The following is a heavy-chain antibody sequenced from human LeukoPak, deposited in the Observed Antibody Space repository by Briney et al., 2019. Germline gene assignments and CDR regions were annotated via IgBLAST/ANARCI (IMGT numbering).Heavy chain of an antibody. CDR1: GGSISSYY. V-gene: IGHV4-4*07. CDR3: ARLKYCSDGSCYWFFDY. J-gene: IGHJ4*02. CDR2: IYTSGST. D-gene: IGHD2-15*01. Sequence: SETLSLTCTVSGGSISSYYWSWIRQPAGKGLEWIGRIYTSGSTNYNPSLKSRVTMSVDTSKNQFSLKLSSVTVADTALYYCARLKYCSDGSCYWFFDYWGQGTLVTVSS.